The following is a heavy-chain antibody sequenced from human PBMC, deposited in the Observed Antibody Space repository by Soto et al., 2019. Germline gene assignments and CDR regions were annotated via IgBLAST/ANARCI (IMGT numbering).Heavy chain of an antibody. CDR1: SASFSGYY. V-gene: IGHV4-34*01. CDR2: ITHGGTT. Sequence: SQTLSLTCAVNSASFSGYYYSWIRQPPGGGLEWIGEITHGGTTTYSPSLKSRVTMSLETSKNQFSLNITSVTAADTGVYYCARGRLFLTTSGLAITYFDYWGQGTLVTVS. D-gene: IGHD3-3*01. J-gene: IGHJ4*02. CDR3: ARGRLFLTTSGLAITYFDY.